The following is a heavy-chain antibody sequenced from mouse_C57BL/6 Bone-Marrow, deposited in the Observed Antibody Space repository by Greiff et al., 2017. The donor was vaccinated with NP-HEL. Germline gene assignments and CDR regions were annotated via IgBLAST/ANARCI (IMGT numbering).Heavy chain of an antibody. V-gene: IGHV1-82*01. Sequence: QVQLQQSGPELVKPGASVKISCKASGYAFSSSWMNWVKQRPGKGLEWIGRIYPGDGDTNYNGKFKGKATLTADKSSSTAYMQLSSLTSEDPAVYFCARSVLITTVVAVWGQGTTLTVSS. CDR3: ARSVLITTVVAV. CDR1: GYAFSSSW. J-gene: IGHJ2*01. CDR2: IYPGDGDT. D-gene: IGHD1-1*01.